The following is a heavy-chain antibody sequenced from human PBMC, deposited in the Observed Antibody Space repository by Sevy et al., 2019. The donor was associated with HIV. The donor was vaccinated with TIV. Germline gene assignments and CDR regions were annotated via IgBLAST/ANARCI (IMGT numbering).Heavy chain of an antibody. V-gene: IGHV3-30-3*01. CDR2: ISYDGSNK. D-gene: IGHD4-17*01. Sequence: GGSLRLSCAASGFTFSSYAMHWVRQAPGKGLEWVAVISYDGSNKYYEDSVKGRFTISRDNSKNTLYLQMNSLRAEDTAVYYCARDLRDDYGDTGIFDYWGQGTLVTVSS. CDR1: GFTFSSYA. CDR3: ARDLRDDYGDTGIFDY. J-gene: IGHJ4*02.